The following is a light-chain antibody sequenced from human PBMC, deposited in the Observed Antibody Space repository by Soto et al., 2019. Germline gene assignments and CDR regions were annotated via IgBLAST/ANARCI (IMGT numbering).Light chain of an antibody. Sequence: DIQMTQSPSTLSASVGDRVTITCRASQSISSWLAWYQQKPGKAPKLLIYAASSLRSGVPSRFSGSGSGTDFTLTISSLEPEDFAAYYCQQRSNWPTITFGQGTRLEI. V-gene: IGKV1-5*01. CDR2: AAS. CDR3: QQRSNWPTIT. J-gene: IGKJ5*01. CDR1: QSISSW.